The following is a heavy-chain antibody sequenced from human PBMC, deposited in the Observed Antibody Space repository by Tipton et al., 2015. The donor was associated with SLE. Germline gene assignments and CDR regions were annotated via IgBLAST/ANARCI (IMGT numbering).Heavy chain of an antibody. J-gene: IGHJ6*02. D-gene: IGHD2-15*01. CDR2: IIPILGIA. Sequence: QSGAEVKKPGSSVKVSCKASGGTFSSYAISWVRQAPGQGLEWMGGIIPILGIANYAQKFQGRVTITTDESTSTAYMALSSLRSGDAAVYYCATGEWVAATLRYFYGMDVWGQGTTVTVSS. CDR3: ATGEWVAATLRYFYGMDV. CDR1: GGTFSSYA. V-gene: IGHV1-69*05.